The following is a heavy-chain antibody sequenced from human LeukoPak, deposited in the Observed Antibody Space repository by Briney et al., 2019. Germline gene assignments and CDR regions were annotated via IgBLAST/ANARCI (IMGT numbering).Heavy chain of an antibody. CDR1: GYTLTELS. CDR3: ATLPLVGAPSVDAFDI. J-gene: IGHJ3*02. Sequence: ASVKVSCKVSGYTLTELSMHWVRQAPGKGLEWMGGFDPEDGETIYAQKFQGRVTMTEDTSTDTAYMELSRLRSDDTAVYYCATLPLVGAPSVDAFDIWGQGTMVTVSS. CDR2: FDPEDGET. V-gene: IGHV1-24*01. D-gene: IGHD1-26*01.